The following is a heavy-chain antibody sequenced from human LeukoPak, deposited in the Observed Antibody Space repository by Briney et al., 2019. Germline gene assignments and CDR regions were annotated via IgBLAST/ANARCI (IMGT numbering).Heavy chain of an antibody. CDR1: GYTFTGYY. J-gene: IGHJ3*02. CDR3: ARDRSIVVVPAAHAFDI. Sequence: ASVQVSCKASGYTFTGYYMHWVRQAPGQGLEWMGWINPNSGGTNYAQKFQGRVTMTRDTSISTAYMELSRLRSDDTAVYYCARDRSIVVVPAAHAFDIWGQGTMVTVSS. D-gene: IGHD2-2*01. V-gene: IGHV1-2*02. CDR2: INPNSGGT.